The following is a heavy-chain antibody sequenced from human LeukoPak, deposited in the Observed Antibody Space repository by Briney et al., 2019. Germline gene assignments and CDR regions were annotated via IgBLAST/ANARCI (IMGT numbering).Heavy chain of an antibody. J-gene: IGHJ5*02. CDR1: GYTFTSYY. D-gene: IGHD6-19*01. V-gene: IGHV1-46*01. CDR2: INPSGGST. Sequence: ASVKVSCKASGYTFTSYYMHWVRQAPGQGLEWMGIINPSGGSTSYAQKCQGRVTMTRDTSTSTVYMELSSLRSEDTAVYYCASGYYSSGWPDDNWFDPWGQGTLVTVSS. CDR3: ASGYYSSGWPDDNWFDP.